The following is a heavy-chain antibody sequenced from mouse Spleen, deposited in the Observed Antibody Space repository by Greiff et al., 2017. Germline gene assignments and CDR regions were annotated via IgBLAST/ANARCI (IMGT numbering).Heavy chain of an antibody. CDR1: GYTFTDYE. J-gene: IGHJ1*01. V-gene: IGHV1-15*01. CDR3: TRELNWYFDV. D-gene: IGHD2-12*01. CDR2: IDPETGGT. Sequence: VQLRQSGAELVRPGASVTLSCKASGYTFTDYEMHWVKQTPVHGLEWIGAIDPETGGTAYNQKFKGKAILTADKSSSTAYMELRSLTSEDSAVYYCTRELNWYFDVWGAGTTVTVSS.